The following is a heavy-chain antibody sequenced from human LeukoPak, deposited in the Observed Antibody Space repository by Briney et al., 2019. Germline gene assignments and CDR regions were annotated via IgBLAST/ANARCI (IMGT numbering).Heavy chain of an antibody. D-gene: IGHD6-13*01. Sequence: GGSLRLSCAVSGFTVTNDYMNWVRQAPGKGLEWVSIIYSGGSTYYADSVMGRFTISRDSSNNTLFLQMSNLRADGSGLYYCATDVRSSPLGFWGHGTLVTVSS. CDR2: IYSGGST. J-gene: IGHJ4*01. V-gene: IGHV3-66*01. CDR1: GFTVTNDY. CDR3: ATDVRSSPLGF.